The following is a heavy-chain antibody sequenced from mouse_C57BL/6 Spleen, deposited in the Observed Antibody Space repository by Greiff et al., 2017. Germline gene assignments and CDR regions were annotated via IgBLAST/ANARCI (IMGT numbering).Heavy chain of an antibody. CDR3: ARGRGLYGNEARDY. V-gene: IGHV5-16*01. Sequence: EVKVVESEGGLVQPGSSMKLSCTASGFSFSDYYMAWVRQVPEKGLEWVANINSDGSSTYYLDYFKCRFIISRDNAKNTLYLQMSRLKSEDTATYYCARGRGLYGNEARDYWGQGTSVTVSS. CDR1: GFSFSDYY. CDR2: INSDGSST. J-gene: IGHJ4*01. D-gene: IGHD2-1*01.